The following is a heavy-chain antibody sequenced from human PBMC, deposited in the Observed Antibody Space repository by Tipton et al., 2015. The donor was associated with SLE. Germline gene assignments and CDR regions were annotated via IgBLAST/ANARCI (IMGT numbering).Heavy chain of an antibody. D-gene: IGHD3-10*01. CDR2: VHYSGST. J-gene: IGHJ3*02. CDR1: GGSISGYF. Sequence: TLSLTCTVSGGSISGYFWSWIRQPPGKGLEWIGYVHYSGSTNSNPSLKSRVTMSVDTSKNQFSLNLTSVIVADTAVYYCARYAAGSYYEDAFDIWGQGTMVTVSS. CDR3: ARYAAGSYYEDAFDI. V-gene: IGHV4-59*12.